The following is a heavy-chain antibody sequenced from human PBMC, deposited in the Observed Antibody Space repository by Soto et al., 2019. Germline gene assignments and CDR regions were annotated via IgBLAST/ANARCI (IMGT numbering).Heavy chain of an antibody. CDR1: GGSFTGYY. CDR3: ARTGGMDL. J-gene: IGHJ6*02. V-gene: IGHV4-34*01. Sequence: QVQLQQWGAGLLKPSETLSLTCAVYGGSFTGYYWSWLRQPPGKGPEWIGEINHSGSTKYNPSLENRVTISVATSKTQFALRLNSVRAADTAVYYCARTGGMDLWSQGATVTVSS. CDR2: INHSGST.